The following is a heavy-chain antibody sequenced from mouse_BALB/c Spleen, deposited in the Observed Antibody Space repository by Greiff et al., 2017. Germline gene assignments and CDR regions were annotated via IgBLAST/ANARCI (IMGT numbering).Heavy chain of an antibody. CDR1: GFTFTDYY. V-gene: IGHV7-3*02. CDR3: ASGSSRYFDV. J-gene: IGHJ1*01. Sequence: EVKVVESGGGLVQPGGSLRLSCATSGFTFTDYYMSWVRQPPGKALEWLGFIRNKANGYTTEYSASVKGRFTISRDNSQSILYLQMNTLRAEDSATYYCASGSSRYFDVWGAGTTVTVSS. CDR2: IRNKANGYTT. D-gene: IGHD1-1*01.